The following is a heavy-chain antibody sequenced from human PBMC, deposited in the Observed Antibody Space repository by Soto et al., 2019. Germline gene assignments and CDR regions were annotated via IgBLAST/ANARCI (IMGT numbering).Heavy chain of an antibody. V-gene: IGHV3-23*01. CDR2: ISGSGGTA. J-gene: IGHJ3*02. D-gene: IGHD6-13*01. CDR1: GFIFSSYA. Sequence: GCRGLSCPASGFIFSSYAMNWLCQPRGKGLEWVSYISGSGGTAYYAVSVKGRFTISRDHARNTLDLQINSLRAEDTAAYYRANLAGPWYEAFGIWGQGTMVTLSS. CDR3: ANLAGPWYEAFGI.